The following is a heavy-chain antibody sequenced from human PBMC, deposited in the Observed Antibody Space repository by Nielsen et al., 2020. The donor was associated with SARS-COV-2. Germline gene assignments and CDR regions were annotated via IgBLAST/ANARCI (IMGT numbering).Heavy chain of an antibody. D-gene: IGHD2-15*01. CDR2: IGGNGRNI. CDR1: GFPFSSYE. CDR3: AKSLGYCSGGSCYYYGMDV. V-gene: IGHV3-48*03. J-gene: IGHJ6*02. Sequence: GGSLRLSCAASGFPFSSYEMNWVRQAPGKALEWLSYIGGNGRNIFYADSVKGRFTISRDNSKNSLYLQMNSLRTEDTALYYCAKSLGYCSGGSCYYYGMDVWSQGTTVTVSS.